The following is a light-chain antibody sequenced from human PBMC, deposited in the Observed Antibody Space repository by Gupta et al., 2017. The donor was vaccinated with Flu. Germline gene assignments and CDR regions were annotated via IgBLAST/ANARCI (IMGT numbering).Light chain of an antibody. CDR1: SGSVSTNYY. V-gene: IGLV8-61*01. CDR2: STN. CDR3: VLYMGGGPNWV. Sequence: QTVVTQQPSFSVSPGGTVTLTCGLSSGSVSTNYYPSWYQQTPGQAPRTLIYSTNTRSSGVPDRFSGSILGNKAALTITGAHADDESDYYCVLYMGGGPNWVFGGGTKLTVL. J-gene: IGLJ3*02.